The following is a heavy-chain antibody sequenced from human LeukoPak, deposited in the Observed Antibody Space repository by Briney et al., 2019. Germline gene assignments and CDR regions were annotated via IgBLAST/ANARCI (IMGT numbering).Heavy chain of an antibody. CDR2: ISAYNGNT. CDR3: ARDFLYGSGPRQGYFDY. J-gene: IGHJ4*02. D-gene: IGHD3-10*01. Sequence: ASVKVSCKASGYTFTSYGISWVRQAPGQGLEWMGWISAYNGNTNYAQKLQGRVTMTTDTSTSTAYMELRSLRSDDTAVYYCARDFLYGSGPRQGYFDYWGQGTLVTVSS. CDR1: GYTFTSYG. V-gene: IGHV1-18*04.